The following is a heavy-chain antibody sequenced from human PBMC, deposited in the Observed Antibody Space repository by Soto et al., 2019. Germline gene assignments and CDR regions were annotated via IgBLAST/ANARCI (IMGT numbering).Heavy chain of an antibody. J-gene: IGHJ6*02. CDR3: ARGEGYCSSTSCYYYYYYGMDV. D-gene: IGHD2-2*01. V-gene: IGHV1-18*04. CDR1: GYTFTSYG. CDR2: ISAYNGNT. Sequence: QVQLVQSGAEVKKPGASVKVSCKASGYTFTSYGISWVRQAPGQGLEWMGWISAYNGNTNYAQKLQGRVTMTTDTSTSTAYMELRSLRSDDTAVYYCARGEGYCSSTSCYYYYYYGMDVWGQGTKVTVSS.